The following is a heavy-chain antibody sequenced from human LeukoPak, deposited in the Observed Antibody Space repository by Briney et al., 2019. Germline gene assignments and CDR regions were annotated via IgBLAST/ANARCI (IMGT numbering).Heavy chain of an antibody. V-gene: IGHV4-59*12. Sequence: SETLSLTCTVSGGSISSYYWSWIRQPPGKGLEWIGYIYYSGSTNYNPSLKSRVTISVDTSKNQFSLKLNSVTAADTAVYYCAKVSLLNWFDPWGQGTLVTVSS. CDR1: GGSISSYY. J-gene: IGHJ5*02. D-gene: IGHD2/OR15-2a*01. CDR2: IYYSGST. CDR3: AKVSLLNWFDP.